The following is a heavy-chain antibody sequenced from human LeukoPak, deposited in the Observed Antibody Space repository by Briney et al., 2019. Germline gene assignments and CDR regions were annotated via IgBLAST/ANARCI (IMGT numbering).Heavy chain of an antibody. V-gene: IGHV4-61*02. CDR1: GGSISSGSYY. J-gene: IGHJ4*02. CDR3: ARTYDTTRRDY. Sequence: PSETLSLTCTVSGGSISSGSYYWRWIRQPAGTGVEWIGRIYTSGSTNYNPSLKRRVTISVDTSKNQFSLKLSSVTAADTAVYYCARTYDTTRRDYWGQGTLVTVSS. CDR2: IYTSGST. D-gene: IGHD3-22*01.